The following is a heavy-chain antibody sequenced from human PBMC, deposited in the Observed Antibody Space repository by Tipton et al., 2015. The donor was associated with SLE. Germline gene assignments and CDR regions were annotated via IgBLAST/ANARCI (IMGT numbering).Heavy chain of an antibody. D-gene: IGHD2-2*03. CDR2: IYHSGTT. J-gene: IGHJ2*01. Sequence: TLSLTCTVSGYSISSGYFWGWIRQPPGKGLEWIGSIYHSGTTYYNPSLESRVTISVDTSNNQFSLNLSSVTAADTAVYYCARTMDIIGWDWYFDLWGRGTLVTVSS. V-gene: IGHV4-38-2*02. CDR1: GYSISSGYF. CDR3: ARTMDIIGWDWYFDL.